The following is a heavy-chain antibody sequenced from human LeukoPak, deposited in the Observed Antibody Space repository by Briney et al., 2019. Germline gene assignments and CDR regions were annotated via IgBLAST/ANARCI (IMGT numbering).Heavy chain of an antibody. D-gene: IGHD5-24*01. CDR3: ARVPILGPEVATNDAFDI. CDR1: GGSISSSGYY. Sequence: SETLSLTCIVSGGSISSSGYYWGWIRQPPGRGLEWIGSIYYSGSTYYNPSLKSRVTISVDTSKNQFSLKLSSVTAADTAVYYCARVPILGPEVATNDAFDIWGQGTMVTVSS. CDR2: IYYSGST. V-gene: IGHV4-39*07. J-gene: IGHJ3*02.